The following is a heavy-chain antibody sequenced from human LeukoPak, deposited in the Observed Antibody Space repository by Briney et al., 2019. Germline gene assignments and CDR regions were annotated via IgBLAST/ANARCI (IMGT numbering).Heavy chain of an antibody. CDR3: ARYSSDYTSDYHYYMDV. CDR1: GGSISSYY. CDR2: IYYSGST. J-gene: IGHJ6*03. V-gene: IGHV4-59*01. D-gene: IGHD3-22*01. Sequence: PSETLSLTCTVSGGSISSYYWSWIRQPPGKGLEWIGYIYYSGSTNYNPSLKSRVTISVDTSKNQFSLKLSSVTAADTAVYYCARYSSDYTSDYHYYMDVWGKGTTVTVSS.